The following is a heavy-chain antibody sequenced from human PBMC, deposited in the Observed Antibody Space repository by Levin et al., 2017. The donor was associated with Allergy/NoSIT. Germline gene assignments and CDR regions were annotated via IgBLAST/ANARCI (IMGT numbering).Heavy chain of an antibody. J-gene: IGHJ5*02. V-gene: IGHV3-30*04. CDR1: GFTFSSYA. CDR3: ARGASIVPTLSWFDP. Sequence: GGSLRLSCAASGFTFSSYAMHWVRQAPGKGLEWVAVISYDGSNKYYADSVKGRFTISRDNSKNTLYLQMNSLRAEDTAVYYCARGASIVPTLSWFDPWGQGTLVTVSS. D-gene: IGHD2-2*01. CDR2: ISYDGSNK.